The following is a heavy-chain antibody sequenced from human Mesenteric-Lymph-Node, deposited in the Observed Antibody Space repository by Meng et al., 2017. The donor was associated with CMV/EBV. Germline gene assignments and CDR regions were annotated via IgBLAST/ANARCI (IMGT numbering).Heavy chain of an antibody. CDR2: IYYSGST. J-gene: IGHJ4*02. D-gene: IGHD3-22*01. V-gene: IGHV4-39*07. Sequence: QLQLQESGPGLVKPSETLSLTCTVLGGSISSSSYYWGWIRQPPGKGLEWIGSIYYSGSTYYNPSLKSRVTISVDTSKNQFSLKLSSVTAADTAVYYCARDGDYYDSSGYNPFDYWGQGTLVTVSS. CDR3: ARDGDYYDSSGYNPFDY. CDR1: GGSISSSSYY.